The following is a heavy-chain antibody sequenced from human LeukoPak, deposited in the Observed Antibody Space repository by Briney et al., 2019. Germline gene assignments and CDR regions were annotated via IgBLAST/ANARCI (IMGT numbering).Heavy chain of an antibody. CDR1: GGSISSYY. CDR3: ARGGRSSWYYKRGGKYYFDY. D-gene: IGHD6-13*01. Sequence: SETLSLTCTVSGGSISSYYWSWIRQPPGKGLEWIGYIYYSRSTNYNPSLKSRVTISVDTSKNQFSLKLSSVTAADTAVYYCARGGRSSWYYKRGGKYYFDYWGQGTLVTVSS. V-gene: IGHV4-59*01. CDR2: IYYSRST. J-gene: IGHJ4*02.